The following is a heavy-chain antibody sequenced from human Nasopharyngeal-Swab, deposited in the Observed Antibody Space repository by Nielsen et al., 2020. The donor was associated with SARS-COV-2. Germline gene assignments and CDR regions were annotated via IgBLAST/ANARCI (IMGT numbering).Heavy chain of an antibody. CDR3: AREAGDSFDI. CDR2: ISSSSTI. V-gene: IGHV3-48*04. Sequence: GESLKISCAASGFTFSSYSMNWVRQAPGKGLEWVSYISSSSTIYYADSVKGRFTISRDNAKNSLYLQMNSLRAEDTAVYYCAREAGDSFDIWGQGTMVTVSS. J-gene: IGHJ3*02. CDR1: GFTFSSYS.